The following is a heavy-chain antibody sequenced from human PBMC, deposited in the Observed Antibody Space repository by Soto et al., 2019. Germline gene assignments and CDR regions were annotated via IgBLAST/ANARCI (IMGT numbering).Heavy chain of an antibody. CDR2: ISSSSNYI. J-gene: IGHJ6*02. Sequence: GGSLRLSCAASGFTFSSYSMNWVRQTPGKGLEWVSSISSSSNYIYYADSVKGRFTISRDNAKNSLYLQMNSLRAEDTAVYYCASEQWAGGMDVWGQGTTVTVSS. CDR3: ASEQWAGGMDV. V-gene: IGHV3-21*01. CDR1: GFTFSSYS. D-gene: IGHD6-19*01.